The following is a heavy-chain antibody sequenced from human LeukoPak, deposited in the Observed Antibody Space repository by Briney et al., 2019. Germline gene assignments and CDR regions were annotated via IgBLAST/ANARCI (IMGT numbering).Heavy chain of an antibody. D-gene: IGHD3-10*01. Sequence: PSETLSLTCAVYGGSFSGYYWSWIRQPPGKGLEWIGEINHSGSTNYNPSLKSRVTISVDTSKNQFSLKLSSVTAADTAVYYCARGLRRRFGEYGFDYWGQGTLVTVSS. J-gene: IGHJ4*02. V-gene: IGHV4-34*01. CDR1: GGSFSGYY. CDR2: INHSGST. CDR3: ARGLRRRFGEYGFDY.